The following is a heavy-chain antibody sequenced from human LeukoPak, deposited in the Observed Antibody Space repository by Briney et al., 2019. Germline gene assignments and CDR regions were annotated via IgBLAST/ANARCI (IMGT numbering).Heavy chain of an antibody. Sequence: ASVKVSCKASGYTFTSYDINWVRQATGQGLEWMGWMNPNSGNTGYAQKFQGRVTMTRNTSISTAYMELSSLRSEDTAVYYCAREDGGYSYGYFYYYYGMDVWGQGTTVTVSS. J-gene: IGHJ6*02. D-gene: IGHD5-18*01. CDR1: GYTFTSYD. CDR3: AREDGGYSYGYFYYYYGMDV. V-gene: IGHV1-8*01. CDR2: MNPNSGNT.